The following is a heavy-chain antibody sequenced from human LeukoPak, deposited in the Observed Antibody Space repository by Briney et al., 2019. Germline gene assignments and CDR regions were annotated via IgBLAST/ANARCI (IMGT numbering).Heavy chain of an antibody. CDR2: VHYGGST. CDR1: GGSISSYY. D-gene: IGHD3-22*01. CDR3: ARDNPKYYDSSGYYYYYGMDV. J-gene: IGHJ6*02. Sequence: SETLSLTCIVSGGSISSYYWSWIRQSPGKGLEWIGSVHYGGSTYYNPSLKSRVTISVDTSKNQFSLKLSSVTAADTAVYYCARDNPKYYDSSGYYYYYGMDVWGQGTTVTVSS. V-gene: IGHV4-59*01.